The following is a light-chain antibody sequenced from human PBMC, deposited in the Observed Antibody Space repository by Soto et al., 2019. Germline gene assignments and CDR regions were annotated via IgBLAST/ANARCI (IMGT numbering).Light chain of an antibody. CDR1: QSVASSY. CDR3: QQYGSSGT. J-gene: IGKJ1*01. CDR2: GAS. Sequence: IVLTQSPGTLCLSPGPRATVSCRASQSVASSYLAWYQQKPGQAPRLLIYGASNRATGIPDRFSGSGSGTDFTLTISRLEPEDFAVYYCQQYGSSGTFGQGTKVDIK. V-gene: IGKV3-20*01.